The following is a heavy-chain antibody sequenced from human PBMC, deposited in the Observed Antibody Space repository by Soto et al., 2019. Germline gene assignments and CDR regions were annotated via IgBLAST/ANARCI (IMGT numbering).Heavy chain of an antibody. CDR1: GFTFSSYA. CDR2: ISGSGGST. CDR3: ARHIVVVISIPVYYYYGMDV. D-gene: IGHD2-21*01. J-gene: IGHJ6*02. V-gene: IGHV3-23*01. Sequence: GGSLRLSCAASGFTFSSYAMSWVRQAPGKGLEWVSAISGSGGSTYYADSVKGRFTISRDNSKNTLYLQMNSLRAEDTAVYYCARHIVVVISIPVYYYYGMDVWGQGTTVPVSS.